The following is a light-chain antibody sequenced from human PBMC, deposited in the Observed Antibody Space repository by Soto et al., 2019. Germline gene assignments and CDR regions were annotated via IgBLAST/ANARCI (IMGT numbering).Light chain of an antibody. CDR1: QSVSSN. CDR2: GAS. V-gene: IGKV3-15*01. J-gene: IGKJ1*01. CDR3: QQYNNWPPEKS. Sequence: EIVMTQSPATLSVSPGERATLSCRASQSVSSNLAWYQQKPGQAPRLLIYGASTRATGIPARFSGSGSGTEFTLTVSSLQSEDFAVYYCQQYNNWPPEKSFGQGTKGE.